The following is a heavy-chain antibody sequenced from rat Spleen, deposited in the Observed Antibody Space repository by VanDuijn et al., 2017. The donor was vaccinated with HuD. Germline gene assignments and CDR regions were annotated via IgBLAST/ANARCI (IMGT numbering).Heavy chain of an antibody. J-gene: IGHJ1*01. CDR3: VRQGYLRDWYFDF. V-gene: IGHV5-25*01. CDR2: ISSGGGGT. CDR1: GFTFSTFP. Sequence: EVQLVESGGGLVQPGRSLKLSCAASGFTFSTFPMAWVRQAPKRGLEWVASISSGGGGTYYRDSVRGRFTISRDNAKSALYLKMDSLRSEDTANYYCVRQGYLRDWYFDFWGPGTMVAVSS. D-gene: IGHD2-7*01.